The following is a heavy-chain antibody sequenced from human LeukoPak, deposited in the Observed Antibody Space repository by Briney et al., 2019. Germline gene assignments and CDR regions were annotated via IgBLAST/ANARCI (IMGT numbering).Heavy chain of an antibody. V-gene: IGHV3-23*01. D-gene: IGHD1-26*01. Sequence: GGSLRLSCAASGFTFSIYAKSWVRQAPGKGLEWVSAISGSGGTTYYADSVKGRFTISRDNAKNLVYLEMNSLRAEDTAVYYCARVPGEMGATLAYLDYWGQGTLVIVSS. CDR1: GFTFSIYA. CDR2: ISGSGGTT. J-gene: IGHJ4*02. CDR3: ARVPGEMGATLAYLDY.